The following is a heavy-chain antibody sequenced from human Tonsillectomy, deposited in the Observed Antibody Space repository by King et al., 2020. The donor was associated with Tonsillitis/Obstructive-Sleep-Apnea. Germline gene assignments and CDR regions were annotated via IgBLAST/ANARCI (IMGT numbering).Heavy chain of an antibody. Sequence: VQLVESGGGLVQPGGSLRLSCAASGFTFSSYWMHWVRQAPGKGLVWVSRINSDGSSTSYADSVKGRFTISRDNAKNTPYLQMNSLRAEDTAVYYCARVSYGDYVPPHYWGQGTLVTVSS. J-gene: IGHJ4*02. D-gene: IGHD4-17*01. V-gene: IGHV3-74*01. CDR1: GFTFSSYW. CDR3: ARVSYGDYVPPHY. CDR2: INSDGSST.